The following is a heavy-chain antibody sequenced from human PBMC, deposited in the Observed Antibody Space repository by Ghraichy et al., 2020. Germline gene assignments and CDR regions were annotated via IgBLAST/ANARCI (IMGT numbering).Heavy chain of an antibody. V-gene: IGHV4-59*01. CDR3: ARAQGRFFDY. CDR2: IHYTGIS. Sequence: SETLSLTCIVSGGSISSYYWTWIRQPPGKGLEWIGYIHYTGISDYNPSLGSRVTISVDTSKNQFSLRLTSVTAADTAIYYCARAQGRFFDYWGQGAVVTVSS. CDR1: GGSISSYY. J-gene: IGHJ4*02. D-gene: IGHD3-10*01.